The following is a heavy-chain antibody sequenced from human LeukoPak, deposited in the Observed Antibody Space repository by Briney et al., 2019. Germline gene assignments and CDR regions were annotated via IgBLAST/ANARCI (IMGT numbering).Heavy chain of an antibody. CDR1: GFTFRSFY. V-gene: IGHV3-21*01. Sequence: GGSLRLFCEASGFTFRSFYMNWVRQARGKRLERVSSISGSTTYIYYADSVKGRFTISRDNSKNTLYLQMNSLRAEDTAVYYCAKGYGWEASYYYYYMDVWGKGTTVTISS. J-gene: IGHJ6*03. CDR3: AKGYGWEASYYYYYMDV. CDR2: ISGSTTYI. D-gene: IGHD1-26*01.